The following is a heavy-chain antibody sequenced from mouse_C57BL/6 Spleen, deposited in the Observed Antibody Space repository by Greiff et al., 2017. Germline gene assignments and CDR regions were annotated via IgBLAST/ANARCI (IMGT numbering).Heavy chain of an antibody. CDR2: ISYDGSN. Sequence: EVKLMESGPGLVKPSQSLSLTCSVTGYSITSGYYWNWIRQFPGNKLEWMGYISYDGSNNYNPSLKNRISITRDTSKNQFFLKLNSVTTEDTATYYCARVYGYYWYFDVWGTGTTVTVSS. J-gene: IGHJ1*03. CDR3: ARVYGYYWYFDV. V-gene: IGHV3-6*01. CDR1: GYSITSGYY. D-gene: IGHD2-2*01.